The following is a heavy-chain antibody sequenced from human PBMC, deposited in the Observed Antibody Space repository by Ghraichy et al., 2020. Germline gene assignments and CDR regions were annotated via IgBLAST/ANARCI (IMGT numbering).Heavy chain of an antibody. J-gene: IGHJ6*02. CDR2: IWYDGSNK. Sequence: GGSLRLSCSASGFTFSSYGMHWVRQAPGKGLEWVAVIWYDGSNKYYAVSVKGRFTISRDNSKNTLYLQMNSLRAEDTAVYYCARDKGGYGSHGMDVWGQGTTVTXS. V-gene: IGHV3-33*01. CDR1: GFTFSSYG. CDR3: ARDKGGYGSHGMDV. D-gene: IGHD3-10*01.